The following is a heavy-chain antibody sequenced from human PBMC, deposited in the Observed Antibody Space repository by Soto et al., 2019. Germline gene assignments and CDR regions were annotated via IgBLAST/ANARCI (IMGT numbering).Heavy chain of an antibody. V-gene: IGHV3-7*01. CDR2: INEDGIGT. CDR1: GFIFTTDW. Sequence: GGSLRLSCAASGFIFTTDWMDWVRQAPGKGPEWVASINEDGIGTYYADSVKGRFTISRDNAKNSLYLQMDSLRAEDTAVYYCVKGHSGTWGLGTLVTVSS. D-gene: IGHD1-1*01. CDR3: VKGHSGT. J-gene: IGHJ4*02.